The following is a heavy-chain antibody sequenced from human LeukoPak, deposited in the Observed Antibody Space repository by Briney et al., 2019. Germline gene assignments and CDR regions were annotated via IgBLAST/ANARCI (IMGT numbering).Heavy chain of an antibody. CDR1: GFTFSDYY. J-gene: IGHJ3*01. D-gene: IGHD6-13*01. V-gene: IGHV3-11*06. Sequence: GGSLRLSCAATGFTFSDYYMSWIRQAPGKGLEWVSYISSSSYTNYADSVKGRFTISRDNAKNSLYLQMNSLRAEDTAVYYCARERIADRHAFDVWGQGTMVTVSS. CDR2: ISSSSYT. CDR3: ARERIADRHAFDV.